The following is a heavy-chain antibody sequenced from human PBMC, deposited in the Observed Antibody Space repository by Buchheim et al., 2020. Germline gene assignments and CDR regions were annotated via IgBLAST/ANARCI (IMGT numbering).Heavy chain of an antibody. D-gene: IGHD3-9*01. V-gene: IGHV3-15*01. CDR1: GFTFSGYG. J-gene: IGHJ4*02. CDR3: TTEPRY. Sequence: VQLVESGGGVVQPGRSLRLSCAASGFTFSGYGMHWIRQAPGKGLEWIARVKSTSAGGTIDYVTSVKGRFVISRDDSKNMLYLQMNSLKNEDTAVYYCTTEPRYWGQGTL. CDR2: VKSTSAGGTI.